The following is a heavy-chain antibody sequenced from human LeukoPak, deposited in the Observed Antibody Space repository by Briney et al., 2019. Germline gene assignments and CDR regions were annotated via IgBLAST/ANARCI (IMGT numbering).Heavy chain of an antibody. Sequence: GGSLRLSCAASGFTFSSYEMNWVRQAPGKGLEWVSYISSSGSTIYYADSVKGRFTISRDNAKNSLYLQMNSLRAEDTAVYYCARDYCRSTICYSWGGHLCDYWGQGTLVTVSS. J-gene: IGHJ4*02. D-gene: IGHD2-2*01. CDR3: ARDYCRSTICYSWGGHLCDY. V-gene: IGHV3-48*03. CDR1: GFTFSSYE. CDR2: ISSSGSTI.